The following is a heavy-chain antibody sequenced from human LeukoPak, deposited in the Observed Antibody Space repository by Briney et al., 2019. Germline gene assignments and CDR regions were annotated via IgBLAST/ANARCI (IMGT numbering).Heavy chain of an antibody. Sequence: SVKVSCKASGGTFSSYAISWVRQAPGQGLEWMGGIIPIFGTANYAQKFQGRVTITADESTSTAYMELSSLRSEDTAVYYCAWSVGRQDAFDIWGQGTMVTVSS. CDR1: GGTFSSYA. V-gene: IGHV1-69*13. CDR3: AWSVGRQDAFDI. CDR2: IIPIFGTA. J-gene: IGHJ3*02. D-gene: IGHD4-23*01.